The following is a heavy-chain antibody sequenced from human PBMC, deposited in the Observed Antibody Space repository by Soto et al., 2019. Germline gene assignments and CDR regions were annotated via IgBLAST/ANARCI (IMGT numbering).Heavy chain of an antibody. V-gene: IGHV2-5*02. D-gene: IGHD6-19*01. CDR1: GFSFNTRGVG. CDR3: AHLVPGPLSFAY. Sequence: QITLKESGPTLVKPTQTLALNCTFSGFSFNTRGVGVAWIRQPPGKALEWLAVTYWDDDRRYRPSLTDRLTITKDISTNQVVLTMTNMGPVDTGTYYCAHLVPGPLSFAYWGQGALVTVSS. CDR2: TYWDDDR. J-gene: IGHJ1*01.